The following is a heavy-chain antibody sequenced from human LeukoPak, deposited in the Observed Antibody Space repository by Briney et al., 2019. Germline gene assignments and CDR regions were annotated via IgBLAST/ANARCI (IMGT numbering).Heavy chain of an antibody. CDR1: GYTFTSYD. Sequence: GASVKVSCKASGYTFTSYDINWVRQATGQGLEWMGWMNPNSGNTGYAQKFQGRVTMTRNTSISTAYMELSSLRSEDTAVYYCARGRSIAIRSWHRADYYGMDVWGQGTTVTVSS. J-gene: IGHJ6*02. D-gene: IGHD6-13*01. CDR2: MNPNSGNT. CDR3: ARGRSIAIRSWHRADYYGMDV. V-gene: IGHV1-8*01.